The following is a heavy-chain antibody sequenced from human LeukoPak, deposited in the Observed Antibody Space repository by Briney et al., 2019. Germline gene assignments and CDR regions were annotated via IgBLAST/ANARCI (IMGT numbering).Heavy chain of an antibody. J-gene: IGHJ4*02. Sequence: GGSLRLSCAASGFTFSTYWMHWVRQAPGKGMVWVSRTNNDGSSTVYADSVKGRFTISRDNAKNTLYLQMNSLRAEDTAVYYCARDLFYDSSGYYASDSWGQGTLVTVSS. CDR1: GFTFSTYW. V-gene: IGHV3-74*01. D-gene: IGHD3-22*01. CDR2: TNNDGSST. CDR3: ARDLFYDSSGYYASDS.